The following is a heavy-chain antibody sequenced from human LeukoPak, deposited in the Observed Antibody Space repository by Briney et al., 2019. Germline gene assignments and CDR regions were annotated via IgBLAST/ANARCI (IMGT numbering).Heavy chain of an antibody. J-gene: IGHJ4*02. Sequence: GGSLRLSCAASGFTVSDAWMNWVRRAPGKGLEWVGLIKSRFDGGTTDYAAPVKGRFSISRDESINTLYLQMNSLRAEDTAVYYCAKDFHGGHDYWGQGTLVTVSS. V-gene: IGHV3-15*01. D-gene: IGHD3-16*01. CDR3: AKDFHGGHDY. CDR1: GFTVSDAW. CDR2: IKSRFDGGTT.